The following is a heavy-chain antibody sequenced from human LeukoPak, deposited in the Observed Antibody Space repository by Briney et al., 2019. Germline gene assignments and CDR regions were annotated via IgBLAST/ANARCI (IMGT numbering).Heavy chain of an antibody. CDR2: TRNKANSYTT. Sequence: GGSLRLSCAASGFTFSDHYMDWVRQAPGKGLEWVGRTRNKANSYTTEYAASVKGRFTISRDDSKNSLYLQMNSLKTEDTAVYYCARAPLTDDAFDIWGQGTMVTVSS. CDR3: ARAPLTDDAFDI. V-gene: IGHV3-72*01. D-gene: IGHD2-21*02. CDR1: GFTFSDHY. J-gene: IGHJ3*02.